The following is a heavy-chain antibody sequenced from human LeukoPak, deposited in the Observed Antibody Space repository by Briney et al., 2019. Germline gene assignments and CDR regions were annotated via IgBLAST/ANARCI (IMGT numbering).Heavy chain of an antibody. D-gene: IGHD5-12*01. J-gene: IGHJ4*02. V-gene: IGHV3-21*01. CDR3: ARVGLYSGYGIDY. Sequence: GSLRLSCAASGFTFSGYSINWVRQAPGKGLEWVSSISSSGSYIYYADSVKGRFTISRDNAKNSLYLQMNSLRAEDTAVYYCARVGLYSGYGIDYWGQGTLVTVSS. CDR1: GFTFSGYS. CDR2: ISSSGSYI.